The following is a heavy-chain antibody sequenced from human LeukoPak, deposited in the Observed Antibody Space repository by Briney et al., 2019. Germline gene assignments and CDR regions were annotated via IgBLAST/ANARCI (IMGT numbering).Heavy chain of an antibody. CDR2: INPSGGST. Sequence: ASVKVSCKASGYTFTGYYMHWVRQAPGQGLEWMGIINPSGGSTSYAQKFQGRVTMTRDTSTSTVYMELSSLRSEDTAVYYCAREAISSGWYNPVQYYFDYWGQGTLVAVSS. CDR1: GYTFTGYY. CDR3: AREAISSGWYNPVQYYFDY. V-gene: IGHV1-46*01. J-gene: IGHJ4*02. D-gene: IGHD6-19*01.